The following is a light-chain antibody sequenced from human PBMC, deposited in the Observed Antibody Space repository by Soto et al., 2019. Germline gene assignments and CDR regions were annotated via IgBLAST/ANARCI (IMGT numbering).Light chain of an antibody. J-gene: IGKJ4*01. CDR1: QSIGSSH. Sequence: DIVLTPCPGTPSLSPGKRGTLSCRAGQSIGSSHLAWGQQTPGQAPRLLAYGASTRSTGIPDSVGGSGSATDFTLTISSLQAEDVAVYYCQQYFTTPRLGFGGGTRVEIK. V-gene: IGKV3-20*01. CDR3: QQYFTTPRLG. CDR2: GAS.